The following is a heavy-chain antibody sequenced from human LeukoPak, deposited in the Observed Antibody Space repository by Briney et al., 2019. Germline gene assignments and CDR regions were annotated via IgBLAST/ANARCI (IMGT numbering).Heavy chain of an antibody. V-gene: IGHV3-21*01. CDR3: ARGALPITIFGVVPYMDV. Sequence: PGGSLRLSCAASGFTFSSNGMNWVRQAPGKGLEWVSSISSTGSYIYYADSVKGRFTISRDNAKNSLYLQMNSLRAEDTAVYYCARGALPITIFGVVPYMDVWGKGTTVTVSS. J-gene: IGHJ6*03. CDR1: GFTFSSNG. D-gene: IGHD3-3*01. CDR2: ISSTGSYI.